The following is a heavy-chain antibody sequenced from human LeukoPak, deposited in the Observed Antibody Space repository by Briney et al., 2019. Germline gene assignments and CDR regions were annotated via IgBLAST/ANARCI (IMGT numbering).Heavy chain of an antibody. CDR3: AKGYGWEASYYYYYMDV. J-gene: IGHJ6*03. CDR1: GFTCSSYG. Sequence: GGALRLSRGASGFTCSSYGIHRGRQAPGTGGGGGGFFRDDGNNKYYADSVKGRFTISRDNSKNTLYLQMNSLRAEDTAVYYCAKGYGWEASYYYYYMDVWGKGTTVTVSS. D-gene: IGHD1-26*01. V-gene: IGHV3-30*02. CDR2: FRDDGNNK.